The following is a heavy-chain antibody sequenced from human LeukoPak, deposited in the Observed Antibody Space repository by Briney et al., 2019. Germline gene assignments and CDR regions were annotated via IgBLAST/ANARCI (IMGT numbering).Heavy chain of an antibody. CDR3: ARDWELGY. V-gene: IGHV1-46*01. J-gene: IGHJ4*02. D-gene: IGHD1-26*01. CDR2: VHPSGGRT. CDR1: GYTFTTYY. Sequence: ASVNVSCKTSGYTFTTYYIHWVRQAPGQGLEWMGSVHPSGGRTTYAQKFQGRVTITRDTSTSTVYMDLSSLRSEDTAVYYCARDWELGYWGQGTLVTVSS.